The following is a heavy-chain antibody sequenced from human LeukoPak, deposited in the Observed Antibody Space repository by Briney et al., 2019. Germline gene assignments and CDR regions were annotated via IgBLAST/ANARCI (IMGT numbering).Heavy chain of an antibody. J-gene: IGHJ4*02. CDR2: ISSSSSYI. V-gene: IGHV3-21*01. CDR3: ARDRGYSGSYANHY. D-gene: IGHD1-26*01. Sequence: PGGSLRLSCAASGFTFSSYSMNWVRQAPGKGLGWVSSISSSSSYIYYADSVKGRFTISRDNAKNSLYLQMNSLRAEDTAVYYCARDRGYSGSYANHYWGQGTLVTVSS. CDR1: GFTFSSYS.